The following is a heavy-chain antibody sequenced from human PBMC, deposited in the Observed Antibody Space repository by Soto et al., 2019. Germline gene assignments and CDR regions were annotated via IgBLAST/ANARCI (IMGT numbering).Heavy chain of an antibody. Sequence: QITLQESGPTLVKPTQTLTLTCTFSGFSLTTIGVGVGWIRQPPGKALEWLALIYWDDVERYSPSLKSRLTITKDTSKTQVVLTVANTDPVDTATYFCARRPARRGYHGYDFDYWGQGTLVTVSS. CDR2: IYWDDVE. D-gene: IGHD5-12*01. V-gene: IGHV2-5*02. CDR3: ARRPARRGYHGYDFDY. J-gene: IGHJ4*02. CDR1: GFSLTTIGVG.